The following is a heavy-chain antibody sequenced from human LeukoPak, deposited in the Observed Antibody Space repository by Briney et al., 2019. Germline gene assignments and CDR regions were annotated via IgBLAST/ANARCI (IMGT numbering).Heavy chain of an antibody. CDR2: ISYDGSNK. D-gene: IGHD3-22*01. CDR1: GFTFSSYG. J-gene: IGHJ4*02. Sequence: PGGSLRLSCAVSGFTFSSYGMHWVRQAPGKGLEWVAVISYDGSNKYYADSVKGRFTISRDNSKNTLYLQMNSLRAEDTAVYYCAPNYYDSSGYPYWGQGTLVTVSS. CDR3: APNYYDSSGYPY. V-gene: IGHV3-30*03.